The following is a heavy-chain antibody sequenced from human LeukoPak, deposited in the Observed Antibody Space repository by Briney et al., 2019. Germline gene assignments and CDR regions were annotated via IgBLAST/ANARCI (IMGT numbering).Heavy chain of an antibody. D-gene: IGHD1-26*01. V-gene: IGHV4-59*12. CDR2: IYYSGST. CDR3: ARTSASGATYFDY. CDR1: GGSISRNY. J-gene: IGHJ4*02. Sequence: SETLSLTCTVSGGSISRNYWSWIRQPPGKGLEWIGYIYYSGSTNYNPSLQSRVTISVDTSKNQFSLKLSSVTAADTAVYYCARTSASGATYFDYWGQGALVTVSS.